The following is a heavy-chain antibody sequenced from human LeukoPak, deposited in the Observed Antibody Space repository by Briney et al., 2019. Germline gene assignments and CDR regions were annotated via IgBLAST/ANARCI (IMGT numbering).Heavy chain of an antibody. V-gene: IGHV1-69*04. CDR1: GGTFSSYA. Sequence: SVKVSFKASGGTFSSYAISWVRQAPGQGLEWMGRIIPILGIANYAQKFQGRVTITADKSTSTAYMELSSLRSEDTAVYYCALVAATPRGVYYFDYWGQGTLVTVSS. D-gene: IGHD2-15*01. J-gene: IGHJ4*02. CDR3: ALVAATPRGVYYFDY. CDR2: IIPILGIA.